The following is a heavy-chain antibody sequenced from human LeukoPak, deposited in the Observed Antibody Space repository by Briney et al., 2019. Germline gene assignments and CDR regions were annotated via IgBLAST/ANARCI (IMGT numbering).Heavy chain of an antibody. D-gene: IGHD5-24*01. Sequence: GGSLRHSCSASGFIFTDYTIHWVRQAPGKGLEYVSAITNYGDGTYYADSVRGRFTISRDNSKNTVWLQMSSLRPEDTAVYYCVKDTRDTRDDYWGQGTLVTVSS. J-gene: IGHJ4*02. CDR1: GFIFTDYT. V-gene: IGHV3-64D*06. CDR2: ITNYGDGT. CDR3: VKDTRDTRDDY.